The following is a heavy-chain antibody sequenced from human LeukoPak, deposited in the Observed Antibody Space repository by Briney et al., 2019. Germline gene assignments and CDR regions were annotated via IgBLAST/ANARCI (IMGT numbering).Heavy chain of an antibody. J-gene: IGHJ2*01. CDR3: AKDQTARSSSSWYADWYFDL. V-gene: IGHV4-4*07. Sequence: PSEALSLTCAVSGVSISDSFWTWIRQPAGKGLEWIGRFHASGSTNYNPSLKSRVTMSVDTSKNHFSLRLASVTAADTAVYYCAKDQTARSSSSWYADWYFDLWGRGTLVTVSS. CDR1: GVSISDSF. D-gene: IGHD6-13*01. CDR2: FHASGST.